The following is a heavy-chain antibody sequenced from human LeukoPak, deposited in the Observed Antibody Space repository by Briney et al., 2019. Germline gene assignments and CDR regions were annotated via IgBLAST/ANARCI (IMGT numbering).Heavy chain of an antibody. Sequence: GGSLRLSCAASGFTFSGSAMHWVRQASGKGLEWVGRIRSKANSYATAYAASVKGRFTISRDDSKNTAYLQMNSLKTEDTAVYYCARTTEEYYGSGKFRKYYSYYYYMDVWGKGTTVTVSS. V-gene: IGHV3-73*01. D-gene: IGHD3-10*01. CDR1: GFTFSGSA. CDR3: ARTTEEYYGSGKFRKYYSYYYYMDV. CDR2: IRSKANSYAT. J-gene: IGHJ6*03.